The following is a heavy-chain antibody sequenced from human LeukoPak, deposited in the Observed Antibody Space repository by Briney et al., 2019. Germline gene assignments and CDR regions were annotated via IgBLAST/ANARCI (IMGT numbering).Heavy chain of an antibody. Sequence: PGGSLRLSCAASGFTFSSYAMSWVRQAPGKGLEWVSAISGSGGSTYYADSVKGRFTISRDNSKNTLYLQMNSLRAEDTAVYYCAKGGEWYAVTTTGLYFDYWGQGTLVTVSS. D-gene: IGHD4-17*01. CDR3: AKGGEWYAVTTTGLYFDY. CDR1: GFTFSSYA. CDR2: ISGSGGST. J-gene: IGHJ4*02. V-gene: IGHV3-23*01.